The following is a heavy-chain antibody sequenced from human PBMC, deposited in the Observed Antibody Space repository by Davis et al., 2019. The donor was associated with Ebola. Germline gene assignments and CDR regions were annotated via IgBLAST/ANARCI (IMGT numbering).Heavy chain of an antibody. CDR2: ISSSSSYI. Sequence: GESLKISCAASGFTFSSYSMNWVRQAPGKGLEWVSSISSSSSYIYYADSVKGRFTISRDNAKNSLYLQMNSLRAEDTAVYYCADSKGDYYYMDVWGKGTTVTVSS. CDR1: GFTFSSYS. CDR3: ADSKGDYYYMDV. J-gene: IGHJ6*03. V-gene: IGHV3-21*01. D-gene: IGHD2-15*01.